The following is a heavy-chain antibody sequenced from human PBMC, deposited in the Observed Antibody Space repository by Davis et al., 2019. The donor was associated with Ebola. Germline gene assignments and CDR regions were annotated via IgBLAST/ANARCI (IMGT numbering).Heavy chain of an antibody. CDR3: AERGGSV. CDR1: GVSISRHY. V-gene: IGHV4-59*11. CDR2: IYYTGST. J-gene: IGHJ4*02. D-gene: IGHD3-16*01. Sequence: PSETLSLTCTVSGVSISRHYWSWIRQPPGKRPEWIGSIYYTGSTNYNSSLYSRVTISVDTSKNQFSLKLNSVTAADTAMYFCAERGGSVWGQGTLVTVSS.